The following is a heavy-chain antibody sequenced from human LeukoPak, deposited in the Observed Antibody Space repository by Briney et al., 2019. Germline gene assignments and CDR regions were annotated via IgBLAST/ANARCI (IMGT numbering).Heavy chain of an antibody. D-gene: IGHD3-22*01. J-gene: IGHJ4*02. V-gene: IGHV3-30-3*01. CDR1: GFTFSSYA. Sequence: GGSLRLSCAASGFTFSSYAMHWVRQAPGKGLEWVAVISYDGSNKYYADSVKGRFTISRDNSKNTLYLQMNSLRAEDTAVYYCAKEADNYYDSSGYLGDYFDYWGQGTLVTVSS. CDR2: ISYDGSNK. CDR3: AKEADNYYDSSGYLGDYFDY.